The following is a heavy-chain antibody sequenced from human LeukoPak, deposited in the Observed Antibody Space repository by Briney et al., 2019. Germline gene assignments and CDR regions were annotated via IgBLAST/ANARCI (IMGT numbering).Heavy chain of an antibody. CDR3: AKDPRGAAAGTGWFDP. Sequence: GGSLRLSCAASGFTFSSYAMSWVRQAPGKGREWGSAISGSGGSTYYADSVKGRFTISRDNSKNTLYLQMNSLRAEDTAVYYCAKDPRGAAAGTGWFDPWGQGTLVTVSS. J-gene: IGHJ5*02. CDR2: ISGSGGST. CDR1: GFTFSSYA. V-gene: IGHV3-23*01. D-gene: IGHD6-13*01.